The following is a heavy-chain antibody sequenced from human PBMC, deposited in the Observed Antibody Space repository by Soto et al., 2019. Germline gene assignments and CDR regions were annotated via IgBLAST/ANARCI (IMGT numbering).Heavy chain of an antibody. CDR2: ISPDGSNK. CDR3: AKTRSSLQWRPFDP. J-gene: IGHJ5*02. V-gene: IGHV3-30*18. D-gene: IGHD6-19*01. Sequence: GGSLRLSCAASGFTFSSYGMHWVRQAPGKGLEWVAVISPDGSNKDYADSVKGRFTISREYSKNTLYLQMNSLRVEDTAVYYCAKTRSSLQWRPFDPRGHGTLVTVTT. CDR1: GFTFSSYG.